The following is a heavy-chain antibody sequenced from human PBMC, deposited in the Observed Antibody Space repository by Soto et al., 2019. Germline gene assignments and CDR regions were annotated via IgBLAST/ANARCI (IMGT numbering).Heavy chain of an antibody. D-gene: IGHD2-2*01. CDR1: GFSLSTSGVG. CDR3: AHPSQGVVLPAYDY. CDR2: IYWDDDK. Sequence: QITLKESGPTLVKPTQTLTLTCTFSGFSLSTSGVGVGWIRQPPGKALEWLALIYWDDDKRYSPSLKSRLTITKDTSKNQVVLTMTNMDPVDTATYYCAHPSQGVVLPAYDYWGQGTLVTVSS. V-gene: IGHV2-5*02. J-gene: IGHJ4*02.